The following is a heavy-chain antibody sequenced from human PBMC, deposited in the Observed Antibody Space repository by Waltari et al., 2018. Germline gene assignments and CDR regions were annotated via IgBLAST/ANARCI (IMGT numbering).Heavy chain of an antibody. V-gene: IGHV4-59*01. CDR3: ARVILTGYYKVGFDY. CDR1: GGSLSSYY. Sequence: QVQLQESGPGLVKHSETLSLTCPVSGGSLSSYYWSWSRQPPGKGLEWIGYIYYSGSTNYNPSLKSRVTISVETSKNQFSLKLSSVTAADTAVYYCARVILTGYYKVGFDYWGQGTLVTVSS. J-gene: IGHJ4*02. CDR2: IYYSGST. D-gene: IGHD3-9*01.